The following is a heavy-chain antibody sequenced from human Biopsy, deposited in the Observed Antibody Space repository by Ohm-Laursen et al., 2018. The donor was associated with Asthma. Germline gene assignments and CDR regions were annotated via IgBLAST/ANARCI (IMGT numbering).Heavy chain of an antibody. CDR3: AKVRSDWVITESFDY. V-gene: IGHV3-9*01. J-gene: IGHJ4*02. Sequence: SSLRLSCAASGFKVAEYTMPWVRHAPGKGLEWVSGISWNSATIGYADSVEGRFTISRDNAKNSVFLHMDSLRPEDTAFYYCAKVRSDWVITESFDYWGQGVLVTASS. D-gene: IGHD3-22*01. CDR2: ISWNSATI. CDR1: GFKVAEYT.